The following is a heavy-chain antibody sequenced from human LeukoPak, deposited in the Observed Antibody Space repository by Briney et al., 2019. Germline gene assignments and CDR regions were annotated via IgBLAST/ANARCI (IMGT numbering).Heavy chain of an antibody. CDR3: ARDTDYDILTGKGTRKETVLSWFDP. CDR2: ISSSSSYI. CDR1: GFSFSSYS. J-gene: IGHJ5*02. D-gene: IGHD3-9*01. Sequence: PGGSLRLSCAASGFSFSSYSMNWVRQAPGKGLEWVSSISSSSSYIYYADSVKGRFTISRDNAKNSLYLQMNSLRAEDTAVYYCARDTDYDILTGKGTRKETVLSWFDPWGQGTLVTVSS. V-gene: IGHV3-21*01.